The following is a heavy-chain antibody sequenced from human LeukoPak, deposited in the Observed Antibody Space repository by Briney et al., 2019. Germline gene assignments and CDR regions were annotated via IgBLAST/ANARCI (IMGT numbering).Heavy chain of an antibody. J-gene: IGHJ3*02. D-gene: IGHD4-17*01. CDR3: ARAYGDYEGDAFDI. Sequence: PETLSLTCTVSGGSISSTSYFWGWIRQPPGKGLEWIGTIYYSGSTYYNPSLKSRVTMSVDTSRNQFSLKLSSVNAADTAVYYCARAYGDYEGDAFDIWGQGTMVTVSS. V-gene: IGHV4-39*01. CDR1: GGSISSTSYF. CDR2: IYYSGST.